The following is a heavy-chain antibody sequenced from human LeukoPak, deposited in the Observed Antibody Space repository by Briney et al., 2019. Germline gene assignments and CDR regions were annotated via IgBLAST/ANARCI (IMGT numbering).Heavy chain of an antibody. V-gene: IGHV3-9*01. CDR1: GFTFDDYA. J-gene: IGHJ1*01. D-gene: IGHD7-27*01. Sequence: GGSLRLSCAASGFTFDDYAMHWVRQAPGKGLEWVSGISWNSGSIGYADSVKGRFTISRDNSQNTVSLQINSLRVEDTAVYYCAKDDNWGRLYHWGQGTLVTVSS. CDR3: AKDDNWGRLYH. CDR2: ISWNSGSI.